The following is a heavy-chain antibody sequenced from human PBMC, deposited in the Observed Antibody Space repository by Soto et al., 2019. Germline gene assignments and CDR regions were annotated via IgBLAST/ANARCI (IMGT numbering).Heavy chain of an antibody. V-gene: IGHV3-48*02. CDR1: GFTFSSYS. D-gene: IGHD2-2*01. J-gene: IGHJ6*02. CDR3: ARDFRGGYCSSTSCSPLYYYYGMDV. CDR2: ISSSSSTI. Sequence: GGSLRLSCAASGFTFSSYSMNWVRQAPGKGLEWVSYISSSSSTIYYADSVKGRFTISRDNAKNSLYLQMNSLRDEESAVYYCARDFRGGYCSSTSCSPLYYYYGMDVWGQGTTVTVSS.